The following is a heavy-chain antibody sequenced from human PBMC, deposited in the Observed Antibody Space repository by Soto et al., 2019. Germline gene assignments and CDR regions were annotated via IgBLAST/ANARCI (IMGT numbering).Heavy chain of an antibody. D-gene: IGHD3-16*02. CDR3: AKGYVCGSYRPSMDV. Sequence: QGQLGESGGGLAKPGGSLRLSCAASGFTFNDYYMSWIRQAPGKGLEWVSYISSSGTTIYYADSVKGRFTISRDNARNSLFLQMSSLRAEDTAVYYCAKGYVCGSYRPSMDVWGHGTTVIVSS. V-gene: IGHV3-11*01. CDR2: ISSSGTTI. CDR1: GFTFNDYY. J-gene: IGHJ6*02.